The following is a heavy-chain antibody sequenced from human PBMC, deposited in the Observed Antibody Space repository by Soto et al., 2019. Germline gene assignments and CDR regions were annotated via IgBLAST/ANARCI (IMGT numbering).Heavy chain of an antibody. D-gene: IGHD5-12*01. Sequence: PGGSLRLSCAASGFRFDDYNMHWVRQAPGKGLEWVSLITWNGGNTYYADSVKGRFTISRDGTTKSVSLQMTSLKREDTGLYYCARSGVATMEVDYWGQGTLVTVSS. J-gene: IGHJ4*02. CDR1: GFRFDDYN. V-gene: IGHV3-43*01. CDR3: ARSGVATMEVDY. CDR2: ITWNGGNT.